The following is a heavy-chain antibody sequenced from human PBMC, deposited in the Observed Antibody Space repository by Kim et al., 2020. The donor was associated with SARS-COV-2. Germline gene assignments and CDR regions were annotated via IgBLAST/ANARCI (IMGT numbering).Heavy chain of an antibody. Sequence: TYAQKFRGRVTRPRDTSTNTVYMELSSLRSDDTAVYFCARDPGAIGNFDYWGQGTLVTVSS. J-gene: IGHJ4*02. D-gene: IGHD3-10*01. CDR3: ARDPGAIGNFDY. V-gene: IGHV1-46*01.